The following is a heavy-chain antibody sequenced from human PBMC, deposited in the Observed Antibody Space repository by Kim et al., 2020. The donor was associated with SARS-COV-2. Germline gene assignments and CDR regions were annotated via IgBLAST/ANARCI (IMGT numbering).Heavy chain of an antibody. CDR1: GFTFSRYG. J-gene: IGHJ4*02. CDR3: AKGLPSVTVPDHLRY. Sequence: GGSLRLSCAASGFTFSRYGMHWVRQAPGKGLEWVAVIWYDGSKKYYADSVKGRFTISRDNSKNTLYLQMNSLRAEDTAVYYCAKGLPSVTVPDHLRYWGQGTLVTVSS. CDR2: IWYDGSKK. V-gene: IGHV3-33*06. D-gene: IGHD4-17*01.